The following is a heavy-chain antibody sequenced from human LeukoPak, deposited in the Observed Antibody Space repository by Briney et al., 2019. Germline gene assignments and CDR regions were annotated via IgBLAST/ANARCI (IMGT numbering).Heavy chain of an antibody. V-gene: IGHV3-66*01. Sequence: GGSLRLSCAASGFTIGSNTMSWVRQAPGKGLEWVSIIYSGGSASYADSVKGRFTISRDNSKNTLYLQMNSLRTEDTAVYYCARGGSYFDISGYYFYWGQGTLVTVSS. CDR1: GFTIGSNT. CDR3: ARGGSYFDISGYYFY. J-gene: IGHJ4*02. CDR2: IYSGGSA. D-gene: IGHD3-22*01.